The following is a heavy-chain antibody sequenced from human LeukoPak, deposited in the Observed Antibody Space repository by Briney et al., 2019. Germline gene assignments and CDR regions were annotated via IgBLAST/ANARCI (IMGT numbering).Heavy chain of an antibody. CDR1: GFTFSSYS. Sequence: GGSLRLSCAASGFTFSSYSMHWVRQAPGKGLEWVSSINGDSAYIYYADSMKGRFTISRDNDKNSLYLQLNSLSAEDTAVYYCARKGGHCSGVGCFDSWGQGTLVTVSS. D-gene: IGHD2-15*01. CDR2: INGDSAYI. V-gene: IGHV3-21*01. J-gene: IGHJ4*02. CDR3: ARKGGHCSGVGCFDS.